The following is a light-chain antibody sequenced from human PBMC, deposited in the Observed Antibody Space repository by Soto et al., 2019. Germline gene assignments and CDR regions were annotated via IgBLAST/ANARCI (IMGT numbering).Light chain of an antibody. CDR1: QAIDSW. J-gene: IGKJ4*01. CDR2: TGS. Sequence: DIQMTQSPSSLSASVFYRVTITCRASQAIDSWLAWYQQKPGEAPKLLIFTGSLLHSGVPPRFSGSGSGTDFTLIISSLQPEDFATYYCQQVYAYPSTFGGGTKVDIK. CDR3: QQVYAYPST. V-gene: IGKV1-12*02.